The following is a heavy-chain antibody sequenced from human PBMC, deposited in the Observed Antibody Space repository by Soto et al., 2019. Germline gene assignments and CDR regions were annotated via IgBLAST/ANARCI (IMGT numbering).Heavy chain of an antibody. CDR2: ISYDGSNK. Sequence: SLRLSCAASGFTFSSYAMHWVRQAPGKGLEWVAVISYDGSNKYYADSVKGRFTISRDNSKNTLYLQMNSLRAEDTAVYYCAREGGATSFDFDYWGQGTLVTVSS. J-gene: IGHJ4*02. CDR1: GFTFSSYA. CDR3: AREGGATSFDFDY. V-gene: IGHV3-30-3*01. D-gene: IGHD1-26*01.